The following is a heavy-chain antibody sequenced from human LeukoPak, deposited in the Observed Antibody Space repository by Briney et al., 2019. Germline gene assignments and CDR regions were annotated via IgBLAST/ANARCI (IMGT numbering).Heavy chain of an antibody. J-gene: IGHJ6*03. CDR1: GYTFTGYY. CDR3: ARGRNVVVPAAMTYYYYYMDV. V-gene: IGHV1-2*02. D-gene: IGHD2-2*01. CDR2: INPNSGGT. Sequence: ASVKVSCKASGYTFTGYYMHWVRQAPGQGLEWMGWINPNSGGTNYAQKFQGRVTMTRDTSISTAYMELRSLRSDDTAVYYCARGRNVVVPAAMTYYYYYMDVWGKGTTVTVSS.